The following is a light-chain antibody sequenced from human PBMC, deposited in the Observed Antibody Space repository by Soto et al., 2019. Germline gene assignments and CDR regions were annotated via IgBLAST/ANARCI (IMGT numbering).Light chain of an antibody. V-gene: IGKV1-5*03. CDR3: QQYSNYPRT. CDR2: KAS. Sequence: DIQMTQSPSTLSASVGDRVTITCRASQSISSWLAWYQQKPGKAPKLLIYKASSLESGVPSRFSGSGSGTEFTLTISSLHPDDFATYYCQQYSNYPRTFGQGTKVEIK. CDR1: QSISSW. J-gene: IGKJ1*01.